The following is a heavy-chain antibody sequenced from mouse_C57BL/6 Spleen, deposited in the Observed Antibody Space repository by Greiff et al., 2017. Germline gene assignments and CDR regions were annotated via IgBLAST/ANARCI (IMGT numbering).Heavy chain of an antibody. V-gene: IGHV14-4*01. D-gene: IGHD1-1*01. Sequence: EVQLVESGAELVRPGASVKLSCTASGFNIKDDYMHWVKQRPEQGLEWIGWIDPENGDTEYASKFQGKATITADTSSNTAYLQLSSLTSEDTAVYYCTPEGTTVEAYWGQGTLVTVSA. CDR2: IDPENGDT. CDR1: GFNIKDDY. CDR3: TPEGTTVEAY. J-gene: IGHJ3*01.